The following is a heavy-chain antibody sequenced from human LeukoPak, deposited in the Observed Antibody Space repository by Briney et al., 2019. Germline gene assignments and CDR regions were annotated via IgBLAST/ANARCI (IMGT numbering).Heavy chain of an antibody. J-gene: IGHJ4*02. Sequence: GGSLRLSCAGSGFTFNSYALSWVRQAPGKGLEWVSFISGSGGSTYYADPVRGRFTISRDNSKNTLYLQMNSLRAEDTAVYYCARLPSRYSSGFYYFDYWGQGTLVTVSS. V-gene: IGHV3-23*01. CDR3: ARLPSRYSSGFYYFDY. CDR2: ISGSGGST. D-gene: IGHD6-19*01. CDR1: GFTFNSYA.